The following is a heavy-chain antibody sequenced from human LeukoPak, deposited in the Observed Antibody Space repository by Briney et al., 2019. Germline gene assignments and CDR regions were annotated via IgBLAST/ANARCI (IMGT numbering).Heavy chain of an antibody. CDR1: GFTFSSYE. CDR2: ISSSGTTI. Sequence: PGGSLRLSCAVSGFTFSSYEMNWVRQAPGKGLEWVSYISSSGTTIYYADSVKGRFTISRDNAKNSLYLQMNSLRAEDTAVYYCARDHYDILTGYYTGLDYWGQGTLVTVSS. D-gene: IGHD3-9*01. J-gene: IGHJ4*02. V-gene: IGHV3-48*03. CDR3: ARDHYDILTGYYTGLDY.